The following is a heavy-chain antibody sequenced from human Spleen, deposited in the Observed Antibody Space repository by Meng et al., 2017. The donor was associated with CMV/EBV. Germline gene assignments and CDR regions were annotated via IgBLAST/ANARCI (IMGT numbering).Heavy chain of an antibody. Sequence: ASVKVSCKASGYTFTSYGISWVRQAPGQGLEWMGWIGTYNGNTNYAQNLQGRVTLTTDTSTSTVYMEVRSLRSDDTAVYYCARDGAPPMATITPYYQYYGMNVWGQGTTVTVSS. CDR3: ARDGAPPMATITPYYQYYGMNV. J-gene: IGHJ6*02. V-gene: IGHV1-18*01. CDR2: IGTYNGNT. CDR1: GYTFTSYG. D-gene: IGHD5-24*01.